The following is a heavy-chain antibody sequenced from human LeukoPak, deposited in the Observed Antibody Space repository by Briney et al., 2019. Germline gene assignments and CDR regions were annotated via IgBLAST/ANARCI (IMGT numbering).Heavy chain of an antibody. Sequence: SETLSLTCTVSGGSITNYYWTWIRHPAEKGLEWIGRVHTSGTTNYNTPLKSRVTMALYTSKNQFSLKLSSVAAADTAVYYCARAPSYDSTKLDYWGQGTLVTVSS. D-gene: IGHD3-22*01. CDR2: VHTSGTT. CDR1: GGSITNYY. V-gene: IGHV4-4*07. CDR3: ARAPSYDSTKLDY. J-gene: IGHJ4*02.